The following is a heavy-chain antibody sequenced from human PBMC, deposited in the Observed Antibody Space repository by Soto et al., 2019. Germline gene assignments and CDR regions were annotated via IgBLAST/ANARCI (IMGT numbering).Heavy chain of an antibody. CDR3: ARNSGDDYVFDY. V-gene: IGHV1-2*02. CDR1: GYTFTGYY. D-gene: IGHD5-12*01. CDR2: INPNNGDT. J-gene: IGHJ4*02. Sequence: AAVKVSFKASGYTFTGYYIHWVRQAPGQGLECMGWINPNNGDTNYAQKFQGRVTMTRDTSTSTAYMELSSLTSDDTAVYYCARNSGDDYVFDYWGQGTLVTVSS.